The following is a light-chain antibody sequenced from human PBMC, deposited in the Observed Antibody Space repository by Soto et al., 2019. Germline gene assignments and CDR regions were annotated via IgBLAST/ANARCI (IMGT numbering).Light chain of an antibody. CDR3: QQYGGSPRT. CDR1: RSVGES. J-gene: IGKJ1*01. V-gene: IGKV3-20*01. Sequence: VLTQSPGTLSLSPGESATLSCLASRSVGESLAWHQQKPGQSPRLLIYGSSNRATGIPDRFSGSGSGTDFTLTITRLEPEDFAVYYCQQYGGSPRTFGRGTKVDI. CDR2: GSS.